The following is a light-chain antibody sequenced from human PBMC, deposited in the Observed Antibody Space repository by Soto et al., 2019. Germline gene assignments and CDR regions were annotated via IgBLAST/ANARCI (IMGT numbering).Light chain of an antibody. J-gene: IGLJ1*01. CDR3: GSWDSSLSAYV. CDR2: DDN. Sequence: QSVLTQPPSVSAAPGQKVTISCSGSSSNIGGNSVSWYQQLPGTAPKLLIYDDNKRPSGIPDRFSGSKSGTSATLGITGFQTGDEADYYCGSWDSSLSAYVFGTGTKVNVL. CDR1: SSNIGGNS. V-gene: IGLV1-51*01.